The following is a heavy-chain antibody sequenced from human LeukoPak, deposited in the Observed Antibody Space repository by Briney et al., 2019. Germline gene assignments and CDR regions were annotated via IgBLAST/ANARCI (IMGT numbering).Heavy chain of an antibody. J-gene: IGHJ4*02. CDR1: GASISSGSYY. CDR2: IYHSGST. CDR3: ASSYYYDSSDMFDY. D-gene: IGHD3-22*01. Sequence: SETLSLTCTVSGASISSGSYYWGWIRQPPGRGLDWIGSIYHSGSTFYSPSLMSRVTMSVDTSKNQFSLTLSSVTAADTAVYYCASSYYYDSSDMFDYWGQGTLVTVSS. V-gene: IGHV4-39*07.